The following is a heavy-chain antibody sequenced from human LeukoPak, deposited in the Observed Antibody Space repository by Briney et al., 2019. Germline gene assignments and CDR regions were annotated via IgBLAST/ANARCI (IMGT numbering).Heavy chain of an antibody. CDR3: ARDDSGYCSSTSCYPGY. V-gene: IGHV3-53*05. J-gene: IGHJ4*02. D-gene: IGHD2-2*03. Sequence: PGGSLRLSCAASGFTVSSNYMSWVRQAPGKGLEWVSVIYSGGSTYYADSVKGRFTISRDNSKNTLYLQMNSLRAEDTAVYYCARDDSGYCSSTSCYPGYWGQGTLVTVSS. CDR1: GFTVSSNY. CDR2: IYSGGST.